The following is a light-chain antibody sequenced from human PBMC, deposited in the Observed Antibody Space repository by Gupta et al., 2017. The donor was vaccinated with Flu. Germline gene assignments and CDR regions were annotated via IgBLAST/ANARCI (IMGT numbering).Light chain of an antibody. J-gene: IGLJ2*01. Sequence: SYALTQPPSVSVSPGQTATITCSGDVLPKQYIYWYHQKTGQAPVLVIYEDTERPSGIPERFSGSSSGTTVTLTISGVRAEDEADYYCQSADSSGTVVFGGGTKLTVL. CDR1: VLPKQY. CDR3: QSADSSGTVV. V-gene: IGLV3-25*02. CDR2: EDT.